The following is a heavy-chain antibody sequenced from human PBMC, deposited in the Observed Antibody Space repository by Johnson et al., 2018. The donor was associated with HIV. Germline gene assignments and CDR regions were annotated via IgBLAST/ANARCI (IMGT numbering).Heavy chain of an antibody. D-gene: IGHD6-13*01. Sequence: VQLVESGGGLVTPGGSLRLSCAASGFTFSNAWMSWVRQAPGKGLEWVGRIKSKTDGGTSDYSAPVKARFTISRDDSKNTCYLQMNSLKTEDTAVYYCTTDPIAAAGPDAFDMWGQGTLVTVSS. CDR3: TTDPIAAAGPDAFDM. J-gene: IGHJ3*02. V-gene: IGHV3-15*01. CDR2: IKSKTDGGTS. CDR1: GFTFSNAW.